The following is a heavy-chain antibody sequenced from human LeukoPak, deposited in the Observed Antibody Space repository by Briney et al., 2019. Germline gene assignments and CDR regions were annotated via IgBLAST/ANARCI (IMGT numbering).Heavy chain of an antibody. D-gene: IGHD6-6*01. Sequence: SSETLSLTCTVSGGSISSYYWSWIRQPAGKGLEWIGRIYTSGSTNYNPSLKSRVTMSVDTSKNQFSLKLSSVTAADTAVYYCAREGDQAALYYMDVWGKGTTVTVSS. V-gene: IGHV4-4*07. J-gene: IGHJ6*03. CDR2: IYTSGST. CDR3: AREGDQAALYYMDV. CDR1: GGSISSYY.